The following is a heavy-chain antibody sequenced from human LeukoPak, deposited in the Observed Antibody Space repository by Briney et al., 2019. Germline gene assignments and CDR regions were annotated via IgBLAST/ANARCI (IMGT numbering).Heavy chain of an antibody. V-gene: IGHV1-18*01. CDR2: ISAYNGNT. CDR3: AREPLGYQLPSFDY. Sequence: AAVKVSCKASGYTFTCYVISSVRQAPGQGLEWMGWISAYNGNTNYAQKLQGSVTTTTDTSTSTAYMERRSLRSDDTAVYYCAREPLGYQLPSFDYWGQGTLVTVSS. D-gene: IGHD2-2*01. J-gene: IGHJ4*02. CDR1: GYTFTCYV.